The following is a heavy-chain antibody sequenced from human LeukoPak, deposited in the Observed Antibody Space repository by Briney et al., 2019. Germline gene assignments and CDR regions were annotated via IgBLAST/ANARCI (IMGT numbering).Heavy chain of an antibody. Sequence: SETLSLTCTVSGGSISSSSYYWGWIRQPPGKGLEWIGSIYYSGSTYYNPSLKSRVTISVDTSKNQFSLKLSSVTAADTAVYYCATPRWLGDWFDPWGQGTLVTVSS. CDR1: GGSISSSSYY. D-gene: IGHD5-24*01. V-gene: IGHV4-39*01. CDR3: ATPRWLGDWFDP. CDR2: IYYSGST. J-gene: IGHJ5*02.